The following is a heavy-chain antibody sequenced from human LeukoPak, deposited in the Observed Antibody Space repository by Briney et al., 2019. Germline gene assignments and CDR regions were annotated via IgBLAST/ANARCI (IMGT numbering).Heavy chain of an antibody. CDR3: ARAPGGTQASSGYFDY. V-gene: IGHV3-53*01. D-gene: IGHD3-22*01. Sequence: PGGSLRLSCAASGFTVSSNYMSWVRQAPGKGLGWVSVIYSDGRTYYADSVKGRFTISRDNSKNTLYLQMNSLRAEDTAVYYCARAPGGTQASSGYFDYWGQGTLVTVSS. CDR2: IYSDGRT. CDR1: GFTVSSNY. J-gene: IGHJ4*02.